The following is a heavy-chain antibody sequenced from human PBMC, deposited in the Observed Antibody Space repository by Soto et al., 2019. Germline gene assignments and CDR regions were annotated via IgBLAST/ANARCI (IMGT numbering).Heavy chain of an antibody. V-gene: IGHV5-10-1*01. CDR2: IDPSDSYT. Sequence: GESLKISCKGSGYSFTSYWISWVRQMPGKGLEWMGRIDPSDSYTNYSPSFQGHVTISADKSISTAYLQWSSLKASDTAMYYCASGEYSSSSPQYYYYSYGMDVWGQGTAVTVSS. D-gene: IGHD6-6*01. J-gene: IGHJ6*02. CDR1: GYSFTSYW. CDR3: ASGEYSSSSPQYYYYSYGMDV.